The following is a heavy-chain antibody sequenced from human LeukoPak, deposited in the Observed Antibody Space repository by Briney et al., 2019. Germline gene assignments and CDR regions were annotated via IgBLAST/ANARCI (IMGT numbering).Heavy chain of an antibody. CDR2: ISGSGGST. CDR3: ARFPRLQYYFDY. Sequence: GGSLRLSCAASGFTFSSYAMSWVRQAPGKGLEWDSAISGSGGSTYYADSVKGRFTISRDNSKNTLYLQMNSLRAEDTAVYYCARFPRLQYYFDYWGQGTLVTVSS. J-gene: IGHJ4*02. D-gene: IGHD3-10*01. CDR1: GFTFSSYA. V-gene: IGHV3-23*01.